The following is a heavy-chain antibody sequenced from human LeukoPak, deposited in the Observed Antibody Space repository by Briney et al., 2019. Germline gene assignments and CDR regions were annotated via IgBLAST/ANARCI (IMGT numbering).Heavy chain of an antibody. V-gene: IGHV1-8*01. J-gene: IGHJ6*02. CDR1: GYTFTSYD. D-gene: IGHD3-22*01. CDR3: ARDGYYETYYYGMDV. CDR2: MNPNSGNT. Sequence: ASVKVSCKASGYTFTSYDINWERQATGQGLEWMGWMNPNSGNTGYAQKFQGRVTMTRNTSISTAYMELSSLRSEDTAVYYCARDGYYETYYYGMDVWGQGTTVTVSS.